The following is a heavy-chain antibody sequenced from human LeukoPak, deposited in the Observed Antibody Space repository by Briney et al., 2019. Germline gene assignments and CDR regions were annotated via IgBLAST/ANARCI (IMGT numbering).Heavy chain of an antibody. D-gene: IGHD3-22*01. CDR1: GFTFSSYA. J-gene: IGHJ4*02. Sequence: GGSLRLSCAAFGFTFSSYAMSWVRQAPGKGLEWVSAISGSGGSTYYADSVKGRFTISRDNSKNTLYLQMNSLRAEDTAVYYCAKDPNYYDSSGYYYEGYYFDYWGQGTLVTVSS. CDR3: AKDPNYYDSSGYYYEGYYFDY. V-gene: IGHV3-23*01. CDR2: ISGSGGST.